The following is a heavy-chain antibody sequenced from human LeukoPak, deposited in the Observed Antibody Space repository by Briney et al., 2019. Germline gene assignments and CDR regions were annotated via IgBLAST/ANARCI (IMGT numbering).Heavy chain of an antibody. V-gene: IGHV4-61*02. Sequence: PSETLSLTCTVSGGSISSGSYYWSWIRQPAGKGLEWIGRIYTSGSTNYNPSLKSRVTISVDTSKNQFSLKLSSVTAADTAVYYCARVVSAAGTSRWFDPWGQGTLVTVSS. CDR1: GGSISSGSYY. CDR3: ARVVSAAGTSRWFDP. CDR2: IYTSGST. J-gene: IGHJ5*02. D-gene: IGHD6-13*01.